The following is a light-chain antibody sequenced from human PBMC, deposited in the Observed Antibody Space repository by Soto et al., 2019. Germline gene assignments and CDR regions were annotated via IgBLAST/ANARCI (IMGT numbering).Light chain of an antibody. V-gene: IGKV3-15*01. Sequence: EILLTQSPGTLSLYPGGRATLSCRASQSVSSSYLAWYQQKPGQAPRLLIYGASTRATGIPARFSGSGSGTEFTLTISSLQSEDFAVYYCQQYKKWPRTFGHGTKVDIK. CDR1: QSVSSSY. CDR3: QQYKKWPRT. CDR2: GAS. J-gene: IGKJ1*01.